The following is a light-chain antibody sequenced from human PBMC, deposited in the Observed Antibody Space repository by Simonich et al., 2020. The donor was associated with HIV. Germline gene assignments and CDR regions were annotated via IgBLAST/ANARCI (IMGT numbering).Light chain of an antibody. CDR2: KVS. V-gene: IGKV2-30*02. J-gene: IGKJ1*01. Sequence: DVVMTQSPLSLPVTLGQPASISCRSSQSLVHSDGNTYLNWFQQRPGQSPRRLIYKVSNRDSGVPDICSGSGSGTDFTLKISRVEAEDVGVYYCMQGKYWPWTFGQGTKVEIK. CDR1: QSLVHSDGNTY. CDR3: MQGKYWPWT.